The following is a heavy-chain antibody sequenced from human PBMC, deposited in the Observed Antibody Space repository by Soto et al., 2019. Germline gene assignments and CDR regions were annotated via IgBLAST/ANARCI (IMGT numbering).Heavy chain of an antibody. V-gene: IGHV4-39*01. CDR3: ASLTERGYSYGFDY. CDR2: IYYSGST. Sequence: SETLSLTCTVSGGSISSSSYYWGWIRQPPGKGLEWIGSIYYSGSTYYNPSLKSRVTISVDTSKNQFSLKLSSVTAADTAVYYCASLTERGYSYGFDYWGQGTLVTVSS. CDR1: GGSISSSSYY. J-gene: IGHJ4*02. D-gene: IGHD5-18*01.